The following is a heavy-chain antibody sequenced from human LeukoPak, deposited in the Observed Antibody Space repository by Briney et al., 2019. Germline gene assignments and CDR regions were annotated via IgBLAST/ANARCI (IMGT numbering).Heavy chain of an antibody. CDR3: ARVAIAVAGWNFDY. D-gene: IGHD6-19*01. CDR2: IYYSGST. CDR1: GGSITSYY. V-gene: IGHV4-59*01. Sequence: SETLSLTCTVSGGSITSYYWSWIRQPPGKGLEWIGYIYYSGSTNYNPSLKSRVTISVDTSKNQFSLKLSSVTAADTAVCYCARVAIAVAGWNFDYWGQGTLVTVSS. J-gene: IGHJ4*02.